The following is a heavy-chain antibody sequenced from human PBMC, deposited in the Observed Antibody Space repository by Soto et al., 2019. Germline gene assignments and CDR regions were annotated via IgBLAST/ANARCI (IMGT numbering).Heavy chain of an antibody. V-gene: IGHV3-66*01. CDR2: IYSGGST. CDR3: ARDPALYDFWSGYGYYYMDV. D-gene: IGHD3-3*01. Sequence: GGSLRLSCAASGFTVSSNYMSWVRQAPGKGLEWVSVIYSGGSTYYADSVKGRFTISRDNSKNTLYFQMNSLRAEDTAVYYCARDPALYDFWSGYGYYYMDVWGKGTTVTVSS. J-gene: IGHJ6*03. CDR1: GFTVSSNY.